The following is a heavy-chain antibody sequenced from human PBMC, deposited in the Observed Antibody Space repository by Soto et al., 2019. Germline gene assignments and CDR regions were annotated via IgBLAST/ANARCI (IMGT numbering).Heavy chain of an antibody. CDR3: AKSHPSRWAYFDY. D-gene: IGHD6-13*01. CDR2: ISGSGDST. Sequence: EVQLLESGGGLVQPGGSLRLSCAASGFTFSSYAMSWVRQAPGKGLEWVSTISGSGDSTYYADSVQGRLTISRDNSKNTLYLQMNILRAEDTAIFSWAKSHPSRWAYFDYLGEGTLVTVSS. J-gene: IGHJ4*02. V-gene: IGHV3-23*01. CDR1: GFTFSSYA.